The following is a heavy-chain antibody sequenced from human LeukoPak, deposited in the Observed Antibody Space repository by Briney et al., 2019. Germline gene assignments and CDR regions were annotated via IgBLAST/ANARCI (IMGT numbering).Heavy chain of an antibody. V-gene: IGHV3-69-1*01. CDR1: ILTFSSYE. Sequence: KTGGSLRLSCGASILTFSSYEMNWVRQAPGKGLEWVSSISSSYAIYFADSVKGRFTISRDNAKNSVYLHMNSLRAEDTAVYYCARDRHFVAFDIWGQGTMVTVSS. J-gene: IGHJ3*02. CDR2: ISSSYAI. CDR3: ARDRHFVAFDI.